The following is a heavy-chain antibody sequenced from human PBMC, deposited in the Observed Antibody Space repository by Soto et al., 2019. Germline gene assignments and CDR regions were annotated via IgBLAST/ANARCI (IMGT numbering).Heavy chain of an antibody. CDR3: ARDLTNYGDYGEEYYYYGMDV. Sequence: GGSLRLSCAASGFTFSSYSMNWVRQAPGKGLEWVSYISSSSTIYYADSVKGRFTISRDNAKNSLYLQMNSLRAEDTAVYYCARDLTNYGDYGEEYYYYGMDVWGQGTTVTVSS. D-gene: IGHD4-17*01. CDR2: ISSSSTI. J-gene: IGHJ6*02. V-gene: IGHV3-48*04. CDR1: GFTFSSYS.